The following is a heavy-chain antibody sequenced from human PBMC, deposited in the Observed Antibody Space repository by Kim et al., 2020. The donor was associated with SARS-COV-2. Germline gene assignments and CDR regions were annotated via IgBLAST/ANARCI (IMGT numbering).Heavy chain of an antibody. CDR2: IWYDGSNK. D-gene: IGHD2-2*01. Sequence: GGSLRLSCAASGFTFSSYGMHWVRQAPGKGLEWVAVIWYDGSNKYYADSVKGRFTISRDNSKNTLYLQMNSLRAEDTAVYYCARGDCSSTSCSFDYWGQGTLGTVSP. CDR3: ARGDCSSTSCSFDY. V-gene: IGHV3-33*01. J-gene: IGHJ4*02. CDR1: GFTFSSYG.